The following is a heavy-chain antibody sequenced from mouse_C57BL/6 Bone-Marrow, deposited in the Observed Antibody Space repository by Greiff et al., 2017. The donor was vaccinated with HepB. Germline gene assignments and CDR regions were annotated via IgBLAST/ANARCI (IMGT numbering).Heavy chain of an antibody. Sequence: EVQLQESGAELVRPGASVKLSCTASGFNIKDDYMHWVKQRPEQGLEWIGWIDPENGDTEYASKFQGKATITADTSSNTAYLQLSSLTSEDTAVYYCTTCYYYGTPYYAMDYWGQGTSVTVSS. CDR1: GFNIKDDY. D-gene: IGHD1-1*01. J-gene: IGHJ4*01. CDR3: TTCYYYGTPYYAMDY. CDR2: IDPENGDT. V-gene: IGHV14-4*01.